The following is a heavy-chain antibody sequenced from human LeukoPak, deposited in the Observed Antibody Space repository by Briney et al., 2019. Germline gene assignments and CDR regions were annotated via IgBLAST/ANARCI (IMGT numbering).Heavy chain of an antibody. V-gene: IGHV4-59*11. CDR3: ARVSDSSGYPPEYYYYYMDV. CDR2: IYYSGST. Sequence: SETLSLTCTVSGGSISSHYWSWIRQPPGKGLEWIGYIYYSGSTNYNSFLKSRVTISVDTSKNQFSLKLSSVTAADTAVYYCARVSDSSGYPPEYYYYYMDVWGKETTVTVSS. J-gene: IGHJ6*03. CDR1: GGSISSHY. D-gene: IGHD3-22*01.